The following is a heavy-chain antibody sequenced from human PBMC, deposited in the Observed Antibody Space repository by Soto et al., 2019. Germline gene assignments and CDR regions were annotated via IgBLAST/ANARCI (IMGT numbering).Heavy chain of an antibody. V-gene: IGHV1-18*04. CDR2: ISPYNGNT. CDR1: GYTFVSYG. CDR3: ARDQNFFDSSGYYDH. J-gene: IGHJ5*02. Sequence: QIQQVQYAAELKKPGASVKVSCKTPGYTFVSYGISWVRQDPGQGLEWMGWISPYNGNTNFAQRFRGRVTLTTDTSTDIVYMDLGSLKSDDTAVYYCARDQNFFDSSGYYDHWGQGTLITVSS. D-gene: IGHD3-22*01.